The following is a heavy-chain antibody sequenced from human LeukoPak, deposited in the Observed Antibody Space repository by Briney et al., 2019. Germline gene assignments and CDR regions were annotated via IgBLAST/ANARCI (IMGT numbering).Heavy chain of an antibody. D-gene: IGHD2-2*01. CDR3: AREVPAAENNWFDP. V-gene: IGHV1-2*02. CDR2: INPNSGGT. CDR1: GYTFIGYC. Sequence: ASVKVSCKASGYTFIGYCMHWVRQAPGQGLEWMGWINPNSGGTDYAQKFHGRVTMTRDTSISTAYMELNRLKSDDTAVYYCAREVPAAENNWFDPWGQGTLVTVSS. J-gene: IGHJ5*02.